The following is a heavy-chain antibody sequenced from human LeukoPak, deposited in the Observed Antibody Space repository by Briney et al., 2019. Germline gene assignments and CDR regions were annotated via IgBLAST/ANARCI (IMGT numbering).Heavy chain of an antibody. V-gene: IGHV1-69*06. D-gene: IGHD3-22*01. CDR3: AREFTYYYDSSGPGWFDP. Sequence: ASVKVSCKASGGTFSNYAISWVRQAPGQGLEWMGRIIPIFGTANYAQKFQGRVTITADKSTSTAYMELSSLRSEDTAVYYCAREFTYYYDSSGPGWFDPWGQGTLVTVSP. CDR1: GGTFSNYA. CDR2: IIPIFGTA. J-gene: IGHJ5*02.